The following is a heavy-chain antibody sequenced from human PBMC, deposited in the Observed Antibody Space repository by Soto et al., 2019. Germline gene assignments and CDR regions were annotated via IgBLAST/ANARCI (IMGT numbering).Heavy chain of an antibody. J-gene: IGHJ4*02. CDR2: IYYSGST. CDR3: ASAVTSFGVATPPFDY. V-gene: IGHV4-31*03. D-gene: IGHD3-3*01. CDR1: GGSISSGGYY. Sequence: QVQLQESGPGLVKPSQTLSLTCTVSGGSISSGGYYWSWIRQHPGKGLEWIGYIYYSGSTYYNPSLKNRVTISVDTSTNQFSLKLSSVTAADTAVYYCASAVTSFGVATPPFDYWGQGTLVTVSS.